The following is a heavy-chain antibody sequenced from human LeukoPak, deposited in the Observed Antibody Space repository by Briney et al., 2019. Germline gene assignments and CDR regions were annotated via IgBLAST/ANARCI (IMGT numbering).Heavy chain of an antibody. Sequence: GGSLRLSCAASGFTFSSYWMSWVRQAPGKGLEWVANIKQDGSEKYYVDSVKGRFTISRDNAKNSLYLQMNSLRAEDTAVYYCARDIQYYDFWSGYYISDYRGQGTLVTVSS. J-gene: IGHJ4*02. CDR3: ARDIQYYDFWSGYYISDY. V-gene: IGHV3-7*01. CDR2: IKQDGSEK. CDR1: GFTFSSYW. D-gene: IGHD3-3*01.